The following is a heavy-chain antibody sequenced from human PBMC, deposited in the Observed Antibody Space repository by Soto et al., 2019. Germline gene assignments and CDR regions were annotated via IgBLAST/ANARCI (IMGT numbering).Heavy chain of an antibody. CDR2: IVPMYRTP. J-gene: IGHJ4*02. V-gene: IGHV1-69*13. CDR3: ARRPDTAGLGPH. CDR1: GGTFSNYA. Sequence: GASVKVSCKASGGTFSNYAINWVRQAPGQGLEWMGGIVPMYRTPLYAQKFQGRVTITADEVTSTAYMEVSSLRFDDTALYFCARRPDTAGLGPHWGQGTLVTVYS. D-gene: IGHD5-18*01.